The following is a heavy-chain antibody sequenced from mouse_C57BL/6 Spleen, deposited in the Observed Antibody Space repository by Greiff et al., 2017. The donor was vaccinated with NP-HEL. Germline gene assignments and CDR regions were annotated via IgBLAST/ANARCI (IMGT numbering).Heavy chain of an antibody. CDR3: ARNYYGSSRYFDV. CDR1: GYSITSGYD. J-gene: IGHJ1*03. D-gene: IGHD1-1*01. Sequence: VQLKESGPGMVKPSQSLSLTCTVTGYSITSGYDWHWIRHFPGNKLEWMGYISYSGSTNYNPSLKSRISITHDTSKNHFFLKLNSVTTEDTATYYCARNYYGSSRYFDVWGTGTTVTVSS. CDR2: ISYSGST. V-gene: IGHV3-1*01.